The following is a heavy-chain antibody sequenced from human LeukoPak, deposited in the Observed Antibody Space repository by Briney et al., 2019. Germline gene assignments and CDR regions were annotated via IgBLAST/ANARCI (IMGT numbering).Heavy chain of an antibody. D-gene: IGHD2-15*01. CDR1: GFSFSTYA. J-gene: IGHJ4*02. Sequence: PGGSLRLSCTASGFSFSTYAMTWVRQAPGEGLEWISSMSSGSRYIYYADSVRGRFTISRDNTKNSLYLLMNNLRAEDTAICYCARDRPTGASRVFVVQWGQGTPVTVSS. V-gene: IGHV3-21*06. CDR3: ARDRPTGASRVFVVQ. CDR2: MSSGSRYI.